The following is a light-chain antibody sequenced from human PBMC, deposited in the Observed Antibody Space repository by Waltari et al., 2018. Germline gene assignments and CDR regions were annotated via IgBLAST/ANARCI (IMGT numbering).Light chain of an antibody. J-gene: IGKJ4*02. V-gene: IGKV3-11*01. CDR3: QHRSSWPLT. Sequence: EIVLTQSPATLSLSPGERAALSCRASQSVSSYLAWYQQKPGQAPRLLIYDAFNRATVIPARFSGSASGTDFTLTITSLEPEDSAVYYCQHRSSWPLTFGGGTKVEI. CDR2: DAF. CDR1: QSVSSY.